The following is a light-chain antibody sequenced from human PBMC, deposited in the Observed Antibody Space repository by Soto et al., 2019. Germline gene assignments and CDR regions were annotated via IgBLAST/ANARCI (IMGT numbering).Light chain of an antibody. Sequence: QSVLTQPPSVSAAPGQKVTISCSGSSSNIGNNYVSWYQHLPGTAPKIIIRDNNNRPSGIPDRFSGSKSGTSATLGITGLQTGDEADYYCGTWDSSLSAPVFGGGTKLTVL. CDR3: GTWDSSLSAPV. CDR1: SSNIGNNY. J-gene: IGLJ2*01. V-gene: IGLV1-51*01. CDR2: DNN.